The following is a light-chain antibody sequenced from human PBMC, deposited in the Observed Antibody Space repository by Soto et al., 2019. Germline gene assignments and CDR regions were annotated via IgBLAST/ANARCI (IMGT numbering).Light chain of an antibody. V-gene: IGKV4-1*01. J-gene: IGKJ1*01. CDR3: QHFYSAPRT. CDR1: QSVLYSINAKNY. CDR2: WAS. Sequence: DIVMTQSPDSLAVSLGERASINCKSSQSVLYSINAKNYLAWYQQKPGQPPKLLIYWASTRESGVPDRFSGSGSGTDFTLTISSLQAEDVAVYYCQHFYSAPRTFGQGTKVEIK.